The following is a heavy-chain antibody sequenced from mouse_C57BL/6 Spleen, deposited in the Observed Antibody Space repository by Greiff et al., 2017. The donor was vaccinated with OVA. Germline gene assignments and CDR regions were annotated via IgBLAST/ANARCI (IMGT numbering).Heavy chain of an antibody. CDR3: ERRGVTTVEDFDG. CDR2: IDPSDSYT. J-gene: IGHJ1*03. D-gene: IGHD1-1*01. V-gene: IGHV1-50*01. CDR1: GYTFTSYW. Sequence: QVHVKPPGAELVKPGASVKLSCKASGYTFTSYWMQWVKQRPGQGLEWIGEIDPSDSYTNYNQKFKGKATLTVDTSSSSAYMQLSSLTSEYSAVYYCERRGVTTVEDFDGWGTGTTVTVAS.